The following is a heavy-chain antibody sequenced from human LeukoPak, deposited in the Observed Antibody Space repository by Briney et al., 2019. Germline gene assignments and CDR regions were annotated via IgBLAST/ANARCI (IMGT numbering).Heavy chain of an antibody. Sequence: PSETLSLTCTVSGVSISSSYSYWGWIRQPPGMGLEWTGSIYYTGNTYYNAPLKSQVSISIDTSKNQFSLKLTSVTAADTAVYYCARQTGSGLFILPGGQGTLVTVSS. V-gene: IGHV4-39*01. CDR2: IYYTGNT. J-gene: IGHJ1*01. CDR1: GVSISSSYSY. D-gene: IGHD3/OR15-3a*01. CDR3: ARQTGSGLFILP.